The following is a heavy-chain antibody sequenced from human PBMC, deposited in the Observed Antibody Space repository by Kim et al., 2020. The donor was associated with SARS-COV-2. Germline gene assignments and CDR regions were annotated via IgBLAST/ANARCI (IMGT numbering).Heavy chain of an antibody. J-gene: IGHJ5*02. V-gene: IGHV4-59*08. CDR1: GGSISSSY. Sequence: SETLSLTCTVSGGSISSSYWSWIRQPPGKGLEWIGYMYNSRSTNYNPSLKSRVTISADTSKNQLSLKLSSVIAADTAVYYCARGPAAVHNWFDTWGQGTLVTVSS. CDR3: ARGPAAVHNWFDT. D-gene: IGHD6-13*01. CDR2: MYNSRST.